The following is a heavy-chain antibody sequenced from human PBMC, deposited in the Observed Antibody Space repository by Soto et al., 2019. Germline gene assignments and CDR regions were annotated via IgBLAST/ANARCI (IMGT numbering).Heavy chain of an antibody. J-gene: IGHJ3*02. D-gene: IGHD4-17*01. CDR1: GYTFTSYG. V-gene: IGHV1-18*01. Sequence: ASVKVSCKASGYTFTSYGISWVRQAPGQGLEWMGWISAYNGNTNYAQKLQGRVTMTTDTSTSTAYMELRSLRSEDTAVYYCAVSPEFDYGDYFDAFDIWGQGTMVTVSS. CDR2: ISAYNGNT. CDR3: AVSPEFDYGDYFDAFDI.